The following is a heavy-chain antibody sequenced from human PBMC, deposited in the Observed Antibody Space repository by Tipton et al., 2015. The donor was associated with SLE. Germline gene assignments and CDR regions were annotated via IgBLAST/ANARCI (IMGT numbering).Heavy chain of an antibody. Sequence: TLSLTCTVSGGSISEYYWTWIRRAPGKGLEWIGYIYHNESPTYNPSRRRRVTMSVETSRNQISLKLTSVIAADTALYYCATGIVVKFVGSLPIYAYNIWGQGTMVTVSS. D-gene: IGHD3-16*01. CDR2: IYHNESP. CDR3: ATGIVVKFVGSLPIYAYNI. V-gene: IGHV4-59*01. J-gene: IGHJ3*02. CDR1: GGSISEYY.